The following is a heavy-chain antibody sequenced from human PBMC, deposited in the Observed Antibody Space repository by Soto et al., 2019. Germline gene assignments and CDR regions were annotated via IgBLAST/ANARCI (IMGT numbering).Heavy chain of an antibody. V-gene: IGHV1-2*02. J-gene: IGHJ4*02. CDR2: IDPDSGDT. CDR1: GYTFTGYY. Sequence: ASVKVSCKASGYTFTGYYLHWVRQAPGQGPEWVGKIDPDSGDTDQSQKFQGRVTLTRDTAIDTAYMELTRLTLDDTAIYYCARGPLEWGQGTLVTVSS. CDR3: ARGPLE.